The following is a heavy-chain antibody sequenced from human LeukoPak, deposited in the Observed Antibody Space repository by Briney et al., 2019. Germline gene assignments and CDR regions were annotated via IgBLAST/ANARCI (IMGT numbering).Heavy chain of an antibody. D-gene: IGHD2-21*02. CDR3: ATIGEYCGGDCYLDY. Sequence: EASVKVSCKASGYTFTSYGISWVRQAPGQGLEWMGWISAYNGNTNYAQKLQGRVTMTTDTSTSTAYMELRSLRSDDTAVYYCATIGEYCGGDCYLDYWGQGTLVTVSS. CDR2: ISAYNGNT. CDR1: GYTFTSYG. V-gene: IGHV1-18*01. J-gene: IGHJ4*02.